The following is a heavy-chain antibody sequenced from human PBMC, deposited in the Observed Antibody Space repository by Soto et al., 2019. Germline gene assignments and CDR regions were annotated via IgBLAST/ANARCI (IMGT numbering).Heavy chain of an antibody. Sequence: VQLVESGGGLVQPGGSLRLSCAASGFTFSSYWMSWVRQAPGQGLEWVANIKQDGSEKYYVDSVKGRFTISRDNAKNSLYLQMNSLRAEDTAVYYCARDRVRGYYGMDVWGQGTTVTVSS. CDR3: ARDRVRGYYGMDV. CDR1: GFTFSSYW. CDR2: IKQDGSEK. J-gene: IGHJ6*02. D-gene: IGHD4-4*01. V-gene: IGHV3-7*05.